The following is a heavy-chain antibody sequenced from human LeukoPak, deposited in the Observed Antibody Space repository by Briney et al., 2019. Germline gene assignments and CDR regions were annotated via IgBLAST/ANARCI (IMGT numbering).Heavy chain of an antibody. CDR2: ICSNDNNT. D-gene: IGHD4-17*01. CDR3: AKAGPSGDYGDYPQPVYYYYYGMDV. CDR1: GFTFSSYA. Sequence: GGSLRLSCAASGFTFSSYAMNWVRQAPGKGLEWVSAICSNDNNTYYANSVKGRFTISRDNSKNTLYLQMNSLRAEDTAVYYCAKAGPSGDYGDYPQPVYYYYYGMDVWGQGTTVTVSS. V-gene: IGHV3-23*01. J-gene: IGHJ6*02.